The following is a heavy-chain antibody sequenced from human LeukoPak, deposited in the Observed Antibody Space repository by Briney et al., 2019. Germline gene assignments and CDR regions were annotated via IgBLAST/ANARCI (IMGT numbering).Heavy chain of an antibody. CDR3: ARQSGWQTFYYFDR. V-gene: IGHV4-59*08. J-gene: IGHJ4*02. CDR1: GGSISGNY. D-gene: IGHD2/OR15-2a*01. Sequence: SETLSLTCTVSGGSISGNYWSWIRQPPGKGLEWIGHIYSSGSTNYNPSLKSRVTISADTSKNHFSLNLRSVTAADTALYFCARQSGWQTFYYFDRWCQGTLVTVSS. CDR2: IYSSGST.